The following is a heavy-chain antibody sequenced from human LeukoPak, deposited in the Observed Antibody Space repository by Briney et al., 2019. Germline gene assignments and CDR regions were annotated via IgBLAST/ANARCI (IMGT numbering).Heavy chain of an antibody. D-gene: IGHD1-1*01. CDR2: MNPKNGRA. V-gene: IGHV1-8*03. Sequence: ASVKVSCKASGYTFTSFDINWVRQATGQRLEWMGWMNPKNGRAGYARSFQGRVTFTRDTSTSTAYMDLSSLRTEDTAVYYCARADYEGNNWNDDAFDIWGQGTMVTVSS. CDR1: GYTFTSFD. CDR3: ARADYEGNNWNDDAFDI. J-gene: IGHJ3*02.